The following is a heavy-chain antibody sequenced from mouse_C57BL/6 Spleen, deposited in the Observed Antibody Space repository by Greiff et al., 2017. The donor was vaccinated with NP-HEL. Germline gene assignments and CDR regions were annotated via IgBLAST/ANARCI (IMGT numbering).Heavy chain of an antibody. J-gene: IGHJ2*01. D-gene: IGHD1-1*01. V-gene: IGHV1-82*01. CDR3: AGYYYGSSYDFDY. CDR2: IYPGDGDT. Sequence: VHLVESGPELVKPGASVKISCKASGYAFSSSWMNWVKQRPGKGLEWIGRIYPGDGDTNYNGKFKGKATLTADKSSSTAYMQLSSLTSEDSAVYFCAGYYYGSSYDFDYWGQGTTLTVSS. CDR1: GYAFSSSW.